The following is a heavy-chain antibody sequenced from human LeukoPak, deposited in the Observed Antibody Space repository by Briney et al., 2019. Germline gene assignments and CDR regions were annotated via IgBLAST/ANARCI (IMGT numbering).Heavy chain of an antibody. Sequence: SQTLSLTCTVSGGSISSDDYYWSWIRQPPGKGLEWIGHIYYSGSTYYNPSFKSRVTISVDTSKNQFSLKLSSVTAADTAVYYCAREAYRSTSLFDSWGQGTLVTVSS. CDR2: IYYSGST. CDR3: AREAYRSTSLFDS. CDR1: GGSISSDDYY. D-gene: IGHD2-2*01. J-gene: IGHJ4*02. V-gene: IGHV4-30-4*01.